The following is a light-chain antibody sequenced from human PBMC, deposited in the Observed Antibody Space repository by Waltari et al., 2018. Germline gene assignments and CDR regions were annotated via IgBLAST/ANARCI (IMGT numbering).Light chain of an antibody. Sequence: QSALTQPPSASGSPGQSVTISCPGTSSDIGAYDYVSWYQQHPGKAPKLMIYEVSKRPSGVPDRFSGSKSGNTASLTVSGLQAEDEADYYCSSYGSSRVFSGGTKLTVL. CDR2: EVS. V-gene: IGLV2-8*01. CDR1: SSDIGAYDY. CDR3: SSYGSSRV. J-gene: IGLJ3*02.